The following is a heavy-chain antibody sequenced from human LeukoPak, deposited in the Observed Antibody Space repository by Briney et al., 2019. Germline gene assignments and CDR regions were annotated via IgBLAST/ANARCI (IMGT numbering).Heavy chain of an antibody. CDR3: ARGRGSVRSNPLGWFDP. CDR1: GGSFSGYY. Sequence: PSETLSLTCAVYGGSFSGYYWSWIRQPPGKGLEWIGEINHSGSTNYNPSLKSRVTISVDTSKNQFSLKLSSVSAADTAVYYCARGRGSVRSNPLGWFDPWGQGTLVTVSS. J-gene: IGHJ5*02. CDR2: INHSGST. V-gene: IGHV4-34*01. D-gene: IGHD3-16*02.